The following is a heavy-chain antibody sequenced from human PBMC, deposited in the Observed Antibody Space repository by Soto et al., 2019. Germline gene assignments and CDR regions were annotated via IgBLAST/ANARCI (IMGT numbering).Heavy chain of an antibody. J-gene: IGHJ2*01. CDR3: AKRRGDGYFDL. CDR1: GFTFSNFA. D-gene: IGHD7-27*01. V-gene: IGHV3-23*01. Sequence: PGESLKISCAASGFTFSNFAMGWVRRAPGKGLEWVSAIGGTSGSTYYADSVKGRFTISRDNSKNTLSLQMNSLRAEDTAIYCCAKRRGDGYFDLWGRGTLVTVSS. CDR2: IGGTSGST.